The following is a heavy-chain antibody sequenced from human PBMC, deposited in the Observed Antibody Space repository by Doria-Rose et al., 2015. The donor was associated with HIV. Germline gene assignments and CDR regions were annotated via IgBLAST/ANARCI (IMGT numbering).Heavy chain of an antibody. Sequence: AYVSSRGYYWNWIRQVPGKGLESLGYTYYTGTSDYSPSLKSRLNMAVDTSKNQFSLKLSFVTVADTAVYYCARMGSYRELDYWGQGALVIVSA. J-gene: IGHJ4*02. CDR1: AYVSSRGYY. D-gene: IGHD3-3*01. CDR3: ARMGSYRELDY. CDR2: TYYTGTS. V-gene: IGHV4-31*02.